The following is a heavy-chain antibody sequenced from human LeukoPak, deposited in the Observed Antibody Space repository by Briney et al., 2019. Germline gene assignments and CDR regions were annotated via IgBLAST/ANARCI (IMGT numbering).Heavy chain of an antibody. CDR2: INHSGST. D-gene: IGHD2-15*01. CDR3: ARCASSGGSGDSGADFGAFDI. J-gene: IGHJ3*02. CDR1: GGSFSRYY. V-gene: IGHV4-34*01. Sequence: SETLSLTCAVYGGSFSRYYWRWTRQPPGKGLEWIGEINHSGSTNYNPSLKSRVTISVDTSKNQFSLKLSSVTAADTGVYYCARCASSGGSGDSGADFGAFDIWGQGTMVTVSS.